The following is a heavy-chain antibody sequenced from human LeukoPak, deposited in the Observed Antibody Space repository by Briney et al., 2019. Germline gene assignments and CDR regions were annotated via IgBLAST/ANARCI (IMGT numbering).Heavy chain of an antibody. V-gene: IGHV4-59*01. CDR2: IYYSGST. Sequence: SETLSLTCTVSGGSISSYYWSWIRQPPGEGLEWIGYIYYSGSTNYNPSLKSRVTISVDTSKNQFSLKLSSVTAADTAVYYCARGQMATQYYYYYYYMDVWGKGTTVTVSS. J-gene: IGHJ6*03. CDR3: ARGQMATQYYYYYYYMDV. D-gene: IGHD5-24*01. CDR1: GGSISSYY.